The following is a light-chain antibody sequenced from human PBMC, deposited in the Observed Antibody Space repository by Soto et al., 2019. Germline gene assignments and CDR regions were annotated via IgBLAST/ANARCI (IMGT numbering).Light chain of an antibody. V-gene: IGKV1-5*01. CDR3: QQYNSYSS. CDR2: DAS. J-gene: IGKJ2*01. CDR1: QSISSW. Sequence: DIQMTQSPSTLSASVGDRVTITCRASQSISSWVAWYQQKPGKAPKLLIYDASRLESGVPSRFSGSGSGTEFTLTISSLQPDDFATYYCQQYNSYSSCGQGTKLEIK.